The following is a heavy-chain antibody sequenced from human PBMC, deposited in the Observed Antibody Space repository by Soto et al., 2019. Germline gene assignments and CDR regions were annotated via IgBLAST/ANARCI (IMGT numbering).Heavy chain of an antibody. Sequence: PGESLKISCHGSGYIFTNYWIGWVGQMPGKGLEWMGIMYPGDSDTRYSPSFQGQVTISADKSISTAYLQWSSLKASDTAMYYCARLANIFDLDNWGHGTLVTVSS. CDR3: ARLANIFDLDN. CDR2: MYPGDSDT. V-gene: IGHV5-51*01. D-gene: IGHD2-21*01. J-gene: IGHJ4*01. CDR1: GYIFTNYW.